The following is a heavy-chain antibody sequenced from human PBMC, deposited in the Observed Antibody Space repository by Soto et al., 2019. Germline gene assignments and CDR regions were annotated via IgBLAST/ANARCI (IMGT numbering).Heavy chain of an antibody. CDR1: GGSISSGGYY. Sequence: SETLSLTCTVSGGSISSGGYYWSWIRQHPGKGLEWIGYIYYSGSTYYNPSLKSRVTISVDTSKNQFSLKLSSVTAADTAVYYCARVKWSPYYYYYGMDVWGQGTTVTVSS. D-gene: IGHD2-15*01. CDR3: ARVKWSPYYYYYGMDV. CDR2: IYYSGST. V-gene: IGHV4-31*03. J-gene: IGHJ6*02.